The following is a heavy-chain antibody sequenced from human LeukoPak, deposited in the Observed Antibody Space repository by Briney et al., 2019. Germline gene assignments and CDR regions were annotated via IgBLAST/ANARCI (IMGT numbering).Heavy chain of an antibody. V-gene: IGHV4-39*07. D-gene: IGHD1-1*01. CDR3: ARGGYTFDP. J-gene: IGHJ5*02. CDR1: GGSISSTTYY. CDR2: IYFSGST. Sequence: SETLSLTCTVSGGSISSTTYYWGWIRQPPGKGLEWIGSIYFSGSTYYNPSLKSRVTISVVTSKNQFSLKLSSVTGADTAVYYCARGGYTFDPWGRGTLVTVSS.